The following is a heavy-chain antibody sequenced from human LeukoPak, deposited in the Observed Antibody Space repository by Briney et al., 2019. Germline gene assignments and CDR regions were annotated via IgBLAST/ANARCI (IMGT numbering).Heavy chain of an antibody. CDR3: ANAVSGVYYYYYQGLDV. Sequence: AGGSLRLSCAASGFTFSSYAMHWVRQAPGKGLEWVAVISYDGSNKYYADSVKGRFIISRDNAKNSLYLQMDSVRDEDTAVYYCANAVSGVYYYYYQGLDVWGQGTTVTVSS. J-gene: IGHJ6*02. D-gene: IGHD6-19*01. V-gene: IGHV3-30-3*01. CDR2: ISYDGSNK. CDR1: GFTFSSYA.